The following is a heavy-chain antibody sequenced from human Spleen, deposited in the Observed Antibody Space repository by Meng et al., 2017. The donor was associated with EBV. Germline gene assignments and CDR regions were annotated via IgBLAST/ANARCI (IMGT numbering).Heavy chain of an antibody. V-gene: IGHV1-18*01. CDR2: INGYNGNT. CDR1: GYSFSSYS. CDR3: ARGGATYPRY. D-gene: IGHD4/OR15-4a*01. J-gene: IGHJ4*02. Sequence: VQLVHSGPEMKKPGASVRFSCKASGYSFSSYSITWVRQAPGQGPEWMGWINGYNGNTNYAQRFQDRVTMTTDTSTSTAYMELKSLRSDDTAVYYCARGGATYPRYWGQGALVTVSS.